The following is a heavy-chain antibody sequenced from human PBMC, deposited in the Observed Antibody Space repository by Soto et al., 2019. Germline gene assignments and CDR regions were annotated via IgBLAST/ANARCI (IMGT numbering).Heavy chain of an antibody. CDR2: ISNDGSNK. Sequence: QVQLVESGGGVVQPGRSLRLSCAASGFTFSSCGMHWVRQAPGKGLEWVAVISNDGSNKYYEDSVKGRFTISRDNSKNTLHLQMNSLRAEDTAGYYCAKELGYDRSGRFVHYWGQGTPVTVS. CDR3: AKELGYDRSGRFVHY. CDR1: GFTFSSCG. J-gene: IGHJ4*02. V-gene: IGHV3-30*18. D-gene: IGHD3-22*01.